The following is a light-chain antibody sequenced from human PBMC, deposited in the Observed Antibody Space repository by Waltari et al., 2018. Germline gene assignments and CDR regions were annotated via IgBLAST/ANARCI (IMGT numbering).Light chain of an antibody. CDR3: QQTYSVPLT. V-gene: IGKV1-39*01. J-gene: IGKJ4*01. CDR2: AAS. Sequence: DIQVTQSPSSLSASVGDRVIITCRTSQTITNYLNWYQQKPGKAPQLLIYAASNLQSGVPTRFSGSGSGTDFTLTISSLQPDDFATYFCQQTYSVPLTFGGGNRVEIK. CDR1: QTITNY.